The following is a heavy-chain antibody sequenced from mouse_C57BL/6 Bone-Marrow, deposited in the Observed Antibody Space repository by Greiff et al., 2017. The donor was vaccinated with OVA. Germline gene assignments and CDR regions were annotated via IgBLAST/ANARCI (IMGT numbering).Heavy chain of an antibody. Sequence: EVKVVESGGGLVKPGGSLKLSCAASGFTFSSYAMSWVRQTPEKRLEWVATISDGGSYTYYPDNVKGRFTISRDNAKNNLYLQMSHLKSEDTAMYYCAREKNYGNHLDYWGQGTTLTVSS. V-gene: IGHV5-4*01. D-gene: IGHD2-1*01. J-gene: IGHJ2*01. CDR3: AREKNYGNHLDY. CDR2: ISDGGSYT. CDR1: GFTFSSYA.